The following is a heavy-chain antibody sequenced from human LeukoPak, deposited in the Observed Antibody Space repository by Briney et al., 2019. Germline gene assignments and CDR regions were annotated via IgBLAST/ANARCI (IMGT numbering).Heavy chain of an antibody. Sequence: ASVKVSCKASGCTFTGYYMHWVRQAPGQGLGWMGWINPNSGGTNYAQKFQGRVTLTRDTSISTAYMELSRLRSDDTAVYYCASRGDYGSGSYDPPYYYYYMDVWGKETTVTVSS. V-gene: IGHV1-2*02. D-gene: IGHD3-10*01. CDR3: ASRGDYGSGSYDPPYYYYYMDV. CDR2: INPNSGGT. J-gene: IGHJ6*03. CDR1: GCTFTGYY.